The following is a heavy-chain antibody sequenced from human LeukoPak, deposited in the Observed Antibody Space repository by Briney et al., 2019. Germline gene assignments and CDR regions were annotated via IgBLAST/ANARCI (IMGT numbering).Heavy chain of an antibody. Sequence: GGSLRLSCAASGFSLGNYAMSWVRQPPGKGLEWVSGIGSSGSRTYYVDSVKGRFTVFRDNSKNTLYLQMNSLRAEDTAIYYCAKDCGGISYDWYFDLWGRGTQVTVSS. D-gene: IGHD2-21*01. J-gene: IGHJ2*01. CDR3: AKDCGGISYDWYFDL. CDR2: IGSSGSRT. CDR1: GFSLGNYA. V-gene: IGHV3-23*01.